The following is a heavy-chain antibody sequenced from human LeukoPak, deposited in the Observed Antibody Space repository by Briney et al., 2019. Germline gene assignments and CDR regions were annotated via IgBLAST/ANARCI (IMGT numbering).Heavy chain of an antibody. CDR2: IWYDGSNK. CDR1: GFTFSSYG. Sequence: GGSLRLSCAASGFTFSSYGMHWVRQAPGKGLEWVAVIWYDGSNKYYADSVKGRFTISRDSSKNTLYLQMNSLRAEDTAVYYCARDDGSGYTYYYYGMDVWGQGTTVTVSS. D-gene: IGHD3-22*01. V-gene: IGHV3-33*01. J-gene: IGHJ6*02. CDR3: ARDDGSGYTYYYYGMDV.